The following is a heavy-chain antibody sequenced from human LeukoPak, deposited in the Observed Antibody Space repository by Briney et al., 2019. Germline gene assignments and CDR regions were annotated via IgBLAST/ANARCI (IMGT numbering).Heavy chain of an antibody. CDR3: ASTYSSGMDY. V-gene: IGHV3-21*01. CDR2: ISSSSSYI. Sequence: PGGSLRLSCAASGFTFSSYSMSWVRQAPGKGLEWVSSISSSSSYIYYADLVKGRFTISRDNAKNSLYLQMNSLRAEDTAVYYCASTYSSGMDYWGQGTLVTVSS. D-gene: IGHD5-18*01. J-gene: IGHJ4*02. CDR1: GFTFSSYS.